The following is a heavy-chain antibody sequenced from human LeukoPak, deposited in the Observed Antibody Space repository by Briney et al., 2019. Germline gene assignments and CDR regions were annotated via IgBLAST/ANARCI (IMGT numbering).Heavy chain of an antibody. CDR2: IYYSGST. CDR3: ARHGKTWFGEYPRPYKWFDL. J-gene: IGHJ5*02. D-gene: IGHD3-10*01. Sequence: SETLSLTCTVSGDSISRHFWSWIRQPPGKGLEWIGYIYYSGSTNCNPSLRDRVTMSLDTSNNQFSLDLSSVTATDTAVYYCARHGKTWFGEYPRPYKWFDLWGQGTPVSVSS. CDR1: GDSISRHF. V-gene: IGHV4-59*08.